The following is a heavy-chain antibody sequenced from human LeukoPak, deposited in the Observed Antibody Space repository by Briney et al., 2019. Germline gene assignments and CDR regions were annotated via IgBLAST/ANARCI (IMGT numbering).Heavy chain of an antibody. CDR3: ASYFRTRGNYYYYMDV. J-gene: IGHJ6*03. D-gene: IGHD2-2*01. CDR2: IIPILGIA. CDR1: GGTFSSYT. Sequence: GASVKVSCKASGGTFSSYTISWVRQAPGQGLEWMGRIIPILGIANYAQKFQGRVTITADKSTSTAYMELSSLRSEDTAVYYCASYFRTRGNYYYYMDVWGKGTTVTVSS. V-gene: IGHV1-69*02.